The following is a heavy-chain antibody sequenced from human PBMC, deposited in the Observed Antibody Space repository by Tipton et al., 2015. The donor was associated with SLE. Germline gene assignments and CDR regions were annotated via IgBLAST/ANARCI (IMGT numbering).Heavy chain of an antibody. CDR3: AWSRDAFDI. D-gene: IGHD1-26*01. CDR1: GYSISSSYY. V-gene: IGHV4-38-2*02. CDR2: IYYSGST. Sequence: TLSLTCTVSGYSISSSYYWGWIRQPPGKGLEWIGSIYYSGSTYYNPSLKSRVTISVDTSKNQFSLKLSSVTAADTAVYYCAWSRDAFDIWGQGTMVTVSS. J-gene: IGHJ3*02.